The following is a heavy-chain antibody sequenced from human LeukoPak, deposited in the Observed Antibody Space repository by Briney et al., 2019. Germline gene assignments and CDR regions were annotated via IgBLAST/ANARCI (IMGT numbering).Heavy chain of an antibody. CDR3: AKDPLYSVAGPPRYYGMDV. D-gene: IGHD6-19*01. CDR1: GFTFSSYG. J-gene: IGHJ6*02. Sequence: GGSLRLSCAASGFTFSSYGMHWVRQAPGKGLEWVAFIRYDGSNKYYADSVKGRFTISRDNSKNTLYLQMNGLRAEDTAVYYCAKDPLYSVAGPPRYYGMDVWGQGTTVTVSS. CDR2: IRYDGSNK. V-gene: IGHV3-30*02.